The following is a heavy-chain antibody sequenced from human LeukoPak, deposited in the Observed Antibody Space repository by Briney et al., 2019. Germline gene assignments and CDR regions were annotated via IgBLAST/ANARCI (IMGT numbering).Heavy chain of an antibody. CDR1: GFTFSDYS. V-gene: IGHV3-30*02. CDR2: IRYDGNNK. D-gene: IGHD3-22*01. J-gene: IGHJ4*02. CDR3: AKGYYYDSSGYLGGSYFDY. Sequence: GGSLRLSCAASGFTFSDYSMHWVRQAPGKGLNWVAFIRYDGNNKYYADSVKGRFTISRDNSKNTLYLQMNSLGAEDTAVYYCAKGYYYDSSGYLGGSYFDYWGQGTLVTVSS.